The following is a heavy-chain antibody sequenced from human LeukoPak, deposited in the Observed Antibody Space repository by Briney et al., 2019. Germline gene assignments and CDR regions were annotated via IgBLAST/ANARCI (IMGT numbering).Heavy chain of an antibody. V-gene: IGHV1-46*03. CDR2: INPSGGST. CDR1: GYTFTGYY. D-gene: IGHD2-2*01. J-gene: IGHJ5*02. Sequence: ASVKVSCKASGYTFTGYYMHWVRQAPGQGLEWMGWINPSGGSTSYAQKFQGRVTMTRDTSTSTVYMELSSLRSEDTAVYYCAGVPAYREHWFDPWGQGTLVTVSS. CDR3: AGVPAYREHWFDP.